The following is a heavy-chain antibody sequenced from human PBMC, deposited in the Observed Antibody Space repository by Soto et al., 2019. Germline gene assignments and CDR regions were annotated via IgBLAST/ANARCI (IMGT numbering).Heavy chain of an antibody. CDR2: ISYDGSNK. D-gene: IGHD3-22*01. Sequence: GGSLRLSCAASGFTFSSYAMHWVRQAPGKGLEWVAVISYDGSNKYYADSVKGRFTISSDNSKNTLYLQMNSLRAEDTAVYYCARDKDSSGYPPTFDYWGQXTLVTVSS. CDR1: GFTFSSYA. J-gene: IGHJ4*02. V-gene: IGHV3-30-3*01. CDR3: ARDKDSSGYPPTFDY.